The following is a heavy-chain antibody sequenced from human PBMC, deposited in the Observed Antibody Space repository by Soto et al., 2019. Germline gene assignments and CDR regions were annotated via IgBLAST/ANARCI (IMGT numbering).Heavy chain of an antibody. D-gene: IGHD3-3*01. Sequence: QVQLVQSGAEVKKPGASVKVSCKASGYTFTGYFMHWVRQAPGQGLEWMGWINSNSGATKYAQKFQGRATLSRDTSISTAYMELSGLRSDDTAVYYCARGGGTILAPLPWGQGTLATVSS. J-gene: IGHJ5*02. V-gene: IGHV1-2*02. CDR1: GYTFTGYF. CDR3: ARGGGTILAPLP. CDR2: INSNSGAT.